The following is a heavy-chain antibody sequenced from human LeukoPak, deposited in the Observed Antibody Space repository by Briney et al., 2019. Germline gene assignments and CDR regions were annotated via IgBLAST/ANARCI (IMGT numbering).Heavy chain of an antibody. CDR1: GGSISSNY. V-gene: IGHV4-59*08. D-gene: IGHD1-1*01. CDR3: ARQRWGTYGAYADFDD. CDR2: IHYSGST. Sequence: PSETLSLTCTVSGGSISSNYWSWIRQPPGKGLEWIGYIHYSGSTNYNPSLKSRASTSVDTSKNQFSLKLSSVTAADTAVYYCARQRWGTYGAYADFDDWGQGTLVTVSS. J-gene: IGHJ4*02.